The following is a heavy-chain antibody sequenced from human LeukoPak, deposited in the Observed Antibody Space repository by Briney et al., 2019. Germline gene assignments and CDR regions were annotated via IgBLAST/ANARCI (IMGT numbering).Heavy chain of an antibody. J-gene: IGHJ4*02. V-gene: IGHV3-53*01. CDR2: IYSSGDT. Sequence: PGGSLRLSCAASGFTVSSNFMSWVRQAPGKGLEWVSVIYSSGDTYYADSVKGRFTISRDNSKNTLYLQMNSLRAEDTAVYYCARDSYYGSGSSYRYTFDYWGQGTLVTVSS. CDR1: GFTVSSNF. D-gene: IGHD3-10*01. CDR3: ARDSYYGSGSSYRYTFDY.